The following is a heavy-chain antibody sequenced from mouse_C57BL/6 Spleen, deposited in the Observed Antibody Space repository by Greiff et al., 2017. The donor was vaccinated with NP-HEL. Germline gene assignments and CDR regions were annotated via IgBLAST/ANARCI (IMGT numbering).Heavy chain of an antibody. D-gene: IGHD2-1*01. CDR1: GYAFTNYL. J-gene: IGHJ3*01. Sequence: QVQLKESGAELVRPGTSVKVSCKASGYAFTNYLIEWVKQRPGQGLEWIGVINPGSGGTNYNEKFKGKATLTADKSSSTAYMQLSSLTSEDSAVYFCARSGGNYGPFAYWGQGTLVTVSA. CDR3: ARSGGNYGPFAY. V-gene: IGHV1-54*01. CDR2: INPGSGGT.